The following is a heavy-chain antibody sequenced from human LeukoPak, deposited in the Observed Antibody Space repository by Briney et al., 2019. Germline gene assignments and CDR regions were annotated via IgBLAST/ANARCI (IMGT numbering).Heavy chain of an antibody. Sequence: GGSLRLSCAASGFTFSSYWMSWVRQAPGKGLEWVANIKQDGSEKYYVDSVKGRFTISRDNAKNSLYLQMNSLRAEDTALYYCARDLIAAAGHFDYWGQGTLVTVSS. D-gene: IGHD6-13*01. CDR3: ARDLIAAAGHFDY. V-gene: IGHV3-7*01. CDR2: IKQDGSEK. J-gene: IGHJ4*02. CDR1: GFTFSSYW.